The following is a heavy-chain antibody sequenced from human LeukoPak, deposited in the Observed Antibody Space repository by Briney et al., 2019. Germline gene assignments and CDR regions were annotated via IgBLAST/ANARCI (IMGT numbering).Heavy chain of an antibody. V-gene: IGHV3-53*01. J-gene: IGHJ5*02. D-gene: IGHD3-22*01. CDR2: IYSGGST. Sequence: PGGSLRLSCAASGFTVSSNYMSWVRQAPGKGLEWVSVIYSGGSTYYADSVKGRFTISRDNSKNTLYLQMNSLRAGDTAVYYCARDSDSSGYSMSWGQGTLVTVSS. CDR3: ARDSDSSGYSMS. CDR1: GFTVSSNY.